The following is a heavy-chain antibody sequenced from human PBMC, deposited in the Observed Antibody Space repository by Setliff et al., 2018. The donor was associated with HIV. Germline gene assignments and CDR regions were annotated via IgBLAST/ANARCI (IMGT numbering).Heavy chain of an antibody. D-gene: IGHD3-10*01. V-gene: IGHV4-34*01. J-gene: IGHJ5*02. CDR2: IHSSGNT. Sequence: SETLSLTCAVYGGSLSGYYWSWIRQPPGKGLEWLGEIHSSGNTNYSPSLKGRVTISVDTPKNQYSLSLRSVTAADTAVYYCARHRQISDWFDPWGQGILVTVSS. CDR1: GGSLSGYY. CDR3: ARHRQISDWFDP.